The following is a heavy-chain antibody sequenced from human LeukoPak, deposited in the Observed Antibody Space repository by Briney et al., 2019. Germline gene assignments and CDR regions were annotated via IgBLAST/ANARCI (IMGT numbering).Heavy chain of an antibody. V-gene: IGHV3-7*01. CDR3: ARYVDTAGPPPYYYYYMDV. CDR1: GFTFSSYW. Sequence: GGSLRLSCAASGFTFSSYWMSWVRQAPGKGLEGVANIKQDGSEKYYVDSVKGRFTISRDNAKNSLYLQMNSLRAEDTAVYYCARYVDTAGPPPYYYYYMDVWGKGTTVTVSS. D-gene: IGHD5-18*01. J-gene: IGHJ6*03. CDR2: IKQDGSEK.